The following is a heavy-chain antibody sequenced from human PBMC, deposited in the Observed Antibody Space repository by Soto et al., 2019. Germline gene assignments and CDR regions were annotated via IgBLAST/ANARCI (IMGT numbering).Heavy chain of an antibody. CDR1: GFTFSSYE. D-gene: IGHD3-10*01. V-gene: IGHV3-48*03. CDR2: ISSSGSTL. J-gene: IGHJ6*02. CDR3: ANKRRRDYYYYGMDV. Sequence: PGGSLRLSCAASGFTFSSYEMNWVRQAPGKGLEWVSYISSSGSTLYYADSVKGRFTISRDNAKNSLYLQMNSLRAEDTAVYYCANKRRRDYYYYGMDVWGQGTTVTVSS.